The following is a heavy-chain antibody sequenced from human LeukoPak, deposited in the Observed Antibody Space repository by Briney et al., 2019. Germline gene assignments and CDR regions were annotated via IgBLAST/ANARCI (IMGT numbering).Heavy chain of an antibody. CDR1: GGSISSGDYY. CDR3: ARVSPYYDFWSGYGDY. D-gene: IGHD3-3*01. CDR2: IYHSGST. J-gene: IGHJ4*02. Sequence: SETLSLTCTVSGGSISSGDYYWSWIRQPPGKGLEWIGYIYHSGSTYYNPSLKSRVTISVDTSKNQFSLKLSSVTAADTAVYYCARVSPYYDFWSGYGDYWGQGTLVTVSS. V-gene: IGHV4-30-4*08.